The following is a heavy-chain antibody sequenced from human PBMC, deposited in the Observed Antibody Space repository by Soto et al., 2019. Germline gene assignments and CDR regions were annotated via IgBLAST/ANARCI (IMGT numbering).Heavy chain of an antibody. CDR3: ARGGQQYLVHVY. D-gene: IGHD6-13*01. CDR2: IKQDGSEK. Sequence: PGGSLRLSCAASGFTFTTYWMSWVRQAPGKGLEWVANIKQDGSEKYYVDSVEGRFTISRDNAKNSLYLQMNSLRAEDTAVYYCARGGQQYLVHVYWGQGTLVTVSS. CDR1: GFTFTTYW. J-gene: IGHJ4*02. V-gene: IGHV3-7*01.